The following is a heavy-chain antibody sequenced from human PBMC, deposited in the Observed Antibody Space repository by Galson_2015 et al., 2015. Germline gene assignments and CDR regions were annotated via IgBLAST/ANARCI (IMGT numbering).Heavy chain of an antibody. V-gene: IGHV3-49*03. D-gene: IGHD1-7*01. Sequence: SMRLSCAASGFIFGDYAMSWFRQAPGKGLEWVGFIRRNAYGGTAEYDASVKGRFTISGDDSKSIAYLQMNSLKTEDTAVYSCTRVRGTGSGYNYYYYYGMDVWGQGTTVTVSS. CDR3: TRVRGTGSGYNYYYYYGMDV. J-gene: IGHJ6*02. CDR1: GFIFGDYA. CDR2: IRRNAYGGTA.